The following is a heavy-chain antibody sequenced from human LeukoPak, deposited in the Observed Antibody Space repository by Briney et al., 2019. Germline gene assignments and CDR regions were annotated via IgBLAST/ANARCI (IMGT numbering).Heavy chain of an antibody. D-gene: IGHD3-10*01. V-gene: IGHV1-24*01. Sequence: ASVKVSCEVSGYTLTELSMHWVRQAPGKGLEWMGGFDPEDGETIYAQKFQGRVTMTEDTSTDTAYMELSSLRSEDTAVYYCTTEEIYYGSGRGKKWFDPWGQGTLVTVSS. CDR1: GYTLTELS. CDR2: FDPEDGET. J-gene: IGHJ5*02. CDR3: TTEEIYYGSGRGKKWFDP.